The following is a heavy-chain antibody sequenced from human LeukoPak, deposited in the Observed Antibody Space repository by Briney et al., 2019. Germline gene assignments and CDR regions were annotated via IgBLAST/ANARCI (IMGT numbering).Heavy chain of an antibody. D-gene: IGHD6-13*01. CDR2: IRYDGSNK. Sequence: PGGSLRLSCAASGFTFSSYGMHWVRQAPGKGLEWVAFIRYDGSNKYYADSVKGRFTISRDNSKNTLYLQMNSLRAEDTAVYYCAKAPFEAAAFVYMDVWGKGTTATVSS. CDR1: GFTFSSYG. J-gene: IGHJ6*03. V-gene: IGHV3-30*02. CDR3: AKAPFEAAAFVYMDV.